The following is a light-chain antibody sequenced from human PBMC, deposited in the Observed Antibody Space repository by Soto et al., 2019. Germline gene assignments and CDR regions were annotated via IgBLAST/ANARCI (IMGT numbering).Light chain of an antibody. J-gene: IGLJ3*02. V-gene: IGLV1-47*01. CDR2: RNS. CDR1: SSNIGGNY. Sequence: QPVLTQSPSASGTPGQRVTISCSGSSSNIGGNYVYWYQQLPGRAPKLLICRNSQRPSGVPDRFSGSKSGTSASLAISGLRSEDEADYYCAAWDDSLSGVMFGGGTKLTVL. CDR3: AAWDDSLSGVM.